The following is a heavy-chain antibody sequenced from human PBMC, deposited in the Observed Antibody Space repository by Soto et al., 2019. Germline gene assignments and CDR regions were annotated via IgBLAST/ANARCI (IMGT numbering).Heavy chain of an antibody. CDR1: GGSISSYY. D-gene: IGHD6-6*01. CDR2: IYYSGST. CDR3: ARVSPGWGSSFYYYYYMDV. J-gene: IGHJ6*03. V-gene: IGHV4-59*01. Sequence: PSETLSLTCTVSGGSISSYYWSWIRQPPGKGLEWIGYIYYSGSTNYNPSLKSRVTISVDTSKNQFSLKLSSVTAADTAVYYCARVSPGWGSSFYYYYYMDVWGKGTTVTVSS.